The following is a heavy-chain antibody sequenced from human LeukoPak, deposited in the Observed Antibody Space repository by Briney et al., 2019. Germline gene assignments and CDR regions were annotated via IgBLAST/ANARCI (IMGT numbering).Heavy chain of an antibody. CDR1: GFTFDYYG. CDR3: ARSRRRELLGTYFDY. J-gene: IGHJ4*02. CDR2: ISGTGGTT. Sequence: GGSLRLSCAASGFTFDYYGMSWVRQAPGKGLEWVSTISGTGGTTYYADSVKGRFTISRDNSKNTLYLQMNSLRTEDTAVYYCARSRRRELLGTYFDYWGQGTLVTVSS. D-gene: IGHD1-26*01. V-gene: IGHV3-23*01.